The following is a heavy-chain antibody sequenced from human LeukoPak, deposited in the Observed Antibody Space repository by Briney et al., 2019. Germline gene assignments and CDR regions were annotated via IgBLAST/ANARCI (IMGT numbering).Heavy chain of an antibody. Sequence: GGSLRLSCAASGFTFRSYWMHWVRQAPGKGLVCVSRINSDGSIINYADSVKGRFTISRDNAKNMLYLQMSSLRVEDTAVYYCARKYETVDYWGQGTLVTVSS. CDR1: GFTFRSYW. D-gene: IGHD2-21*02. CDR2: INSDGSII. CDR3: ARKYETVDY. J-gene: IGHJ4*02. V-gene: IGHV3-74*01.